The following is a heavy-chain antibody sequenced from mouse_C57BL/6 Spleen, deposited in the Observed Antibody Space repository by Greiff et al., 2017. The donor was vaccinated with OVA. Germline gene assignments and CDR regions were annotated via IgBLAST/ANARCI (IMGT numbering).Heavy chain of an antibody. CDR1: GYTFTIYW. CDR2: IHPSDSDT. J-gene: IGHJ2*01. D-gene: IGHD6-1*01. V-gene: IGHV1-74*01. Sequence: PVSALLKPGASVTVSCKASGYTFTIYWMHWVKQRPGQGLAWIGRIHPSDSDTNYNQKFKGKATLTVDKSSSTAYMQLSSLTSEDSAVYYCAIGPLDYWGQGTTLTVSS. CDR3: AIGPLDY.